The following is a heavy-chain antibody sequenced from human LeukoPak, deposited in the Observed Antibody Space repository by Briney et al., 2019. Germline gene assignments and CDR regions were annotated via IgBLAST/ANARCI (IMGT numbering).Heavy chain of an antibody. Sequence: GESLRLSCAASGFTFSSYGMDWVRQAPGKGLEWVAVISYDGSHKYYADSVKGRFTISRDNSKNTLYLQMNSLRTEDTAVYYCARGSSFQLPHYYGMDVWGQGTTVTVSS. J-gene: IGHJ6*02. CDR1: GFTFSSYG. CDR3: ARGSSFQLPHYYGMDV. CDR2: ISYDGSHK. V-gene: IGHV3-30*03.